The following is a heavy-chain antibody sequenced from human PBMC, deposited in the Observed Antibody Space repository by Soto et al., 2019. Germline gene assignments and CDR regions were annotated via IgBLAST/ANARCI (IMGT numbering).Heavy chain of an antibody. Sequence: QVQLQESGPGLVKPSETLSLTRTVSGGSISSYYWSWIRQPPGKGLEWIGYIYYSGSTNYNPSLKTRVTLSVDTSKNQFSLKLSSVPAADTAVYYGARVWGGAFDIWGQGTMVTVSS. CDR1: GGSISSYY. J-gene: IGHJ3*02. D-gene: IGHD3-10*01. CDR2: IYYSGST. CDR3: ARVWGGAFDI. V-gene: IGHV4-59*01.